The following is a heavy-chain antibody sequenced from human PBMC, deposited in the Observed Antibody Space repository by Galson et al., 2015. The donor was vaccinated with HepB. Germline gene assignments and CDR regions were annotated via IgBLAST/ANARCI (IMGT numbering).Heavy chain of an antibody. D-gene: IGHD3-22*01. CDR2: IYYSGST. CDR3: ARRKNYDSSGQRFNWFDP. J-gene: IGHJ5*02. Sequence: LSLTCTVSGGSISSYYWSWIRQPPGKGLEWIGYIYYSGSTNYNPSLKSRVTISVDTSKNQFSLKLSSVTAADTAVYYCARRKNYDSSGQRFNWFDPWGQGTLVTVSS. V-gene: IGHV4-59*08. CDR1: GGSISSYY.